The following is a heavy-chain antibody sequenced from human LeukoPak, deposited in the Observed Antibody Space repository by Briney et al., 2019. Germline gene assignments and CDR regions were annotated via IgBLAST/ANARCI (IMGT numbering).Heavy chain of an antibody. D-gene: IGHD6-13*01. CDR1: GFTFSSYS. CDR3: ARDTRGYSSSWGDY. Sequence: PGGSLRLSCAASGFTFSSYSMNWVRQAPGKGLEWVSSISSSSSYIYYADAVKGRFTISRDNAKNSLYLQMNSLRAEDTAVYYCARDTRGYSSSWGDYWGQGTLVTVSS. V-gene: IGHV3-21*04. J-gene: IGHJ4*02. CDR2: ISSSSSYI.